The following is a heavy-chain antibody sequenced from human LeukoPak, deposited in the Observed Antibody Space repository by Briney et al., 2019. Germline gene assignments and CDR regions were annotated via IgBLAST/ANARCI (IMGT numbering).Heavy chain of an antibody. CDR3: ARGSGSFSGGFDY. CDR1: GFTFSRDW. D-gene: IGHD1-26*01. J-gene: IGHJ4*02. V-gene: IGHV3-33*07. Sequence: GGSLRLSCAASGFTFSRDWMTWVRQTPGKGLEWVAIIWSDGSNKYYADSVKGRFTISRDNSKNTLYLQMNSLRAEDTAVYYCARGSGSFSGGFDYWGQGTLVTVSS. CDR2: IWSDGSNK.